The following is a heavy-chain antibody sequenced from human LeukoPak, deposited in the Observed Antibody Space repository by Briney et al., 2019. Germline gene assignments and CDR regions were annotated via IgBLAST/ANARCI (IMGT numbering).Heavy chain of an antibody. V-gene: IGHV4-39*01. D-gene: IGHD2-15*01. CDR2: IYYSGST. CDR3: ARPALGAFDI. J-gene: IGHJ3*02. Sequence: SETLSLTCTVSGGSISSSIYYWGWIRQSPGKGLEWIGSIYYSGSTYYNPSLKSRVTISVDTSKNQFSLKVSSVTAAETAVYYCARPALGAFDIWGQGTMVTVS. CDR1: GGSISSSIYY.